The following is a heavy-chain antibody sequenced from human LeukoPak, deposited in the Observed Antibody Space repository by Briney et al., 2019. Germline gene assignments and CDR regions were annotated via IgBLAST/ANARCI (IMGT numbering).Heavy chain of an antibody. Sequence: GGSLRLSCAASGFTFSSYSMNWVRQAPGKGLEWVSSISSSSSYIYYADSVKGRFTISRDNAKNSLYLQMNSLRAEDTAVYYCARTRYSGRTTAFFDYWGQGTLVTVSS. CDR3: ARTRYSGRTTAFFDY. CDR2: ISSSSSYI. D-gene: IGHD1-26*01. V-gene: IGHV3-21*01. CDR1: GFTFSSYS. J-gene: IGHJ4*02.